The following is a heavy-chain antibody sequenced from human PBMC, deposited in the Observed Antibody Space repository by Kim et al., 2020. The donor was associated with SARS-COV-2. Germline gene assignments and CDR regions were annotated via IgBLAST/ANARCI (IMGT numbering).Heavy chain of an antibody. J-gene: IGHJ5*02. CDR1: GGSISAYY. V-gene: IGHV4-59*13. Sequence: SETLSLTCTLSGGSISAYYWSWLRQSPGKGLEWIAYVHTNGNTNYNLSLKSRLTISVDTSKNQFSLKVRSVTAADTAVYYCARISAIGAFDPWGQGTLVT. D-gene: IGHD6-13*01. CDR3: ARISAIGAFDP. CDR2: VHTNGNT.